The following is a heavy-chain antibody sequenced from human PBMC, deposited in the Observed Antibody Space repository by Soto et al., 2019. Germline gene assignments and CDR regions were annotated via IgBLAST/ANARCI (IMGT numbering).Heavy chain of an antibody. CDR3: ATEGWVYYDFWSGYSDY. D-gene: IGHD3-3*01. CDR2: IKEDGSDM. CDR1: GFTFSSYW. J-gene: IGHJ4*02. Sequence: PVRSLRLSCAASGFTFSSYWMSWVRQAPGKGLEWVANIKEDGSDMYYVDSVKGRFTISRDNAKNSLYLQMNSLRAEDTAVYYCATEGWVYYDFWSGYSDYWGQGTLVNVSS. V-gene: IGHV3-7*01.